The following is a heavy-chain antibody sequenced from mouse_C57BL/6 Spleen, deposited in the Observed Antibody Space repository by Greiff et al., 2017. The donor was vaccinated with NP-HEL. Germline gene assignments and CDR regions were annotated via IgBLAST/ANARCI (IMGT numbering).Heavy chain of an antibody. CDR3: ARPAYYSNPDAMDY. Sequence: EVKLMESGGDLVKPGGSLKLSCAASGFTFSSYGMSWVRQTPDKRLAWVATISSGGSYTYYPDSVKGRFTISRDNAKHNLYLQMSSLKSEDTAMYYCARPAYYSNPDAMDYGGQGTSVTVSS. D-gene: IGHD2-5*01. CDR2: ISSGGSYT. V-gene: IGHV5-6*01. CDR1: GFTFSSYG. J-gene: IGHJ4*01.